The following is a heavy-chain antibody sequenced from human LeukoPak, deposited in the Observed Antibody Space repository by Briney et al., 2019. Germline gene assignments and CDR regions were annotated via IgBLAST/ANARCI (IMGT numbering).Heavy chain of an antibody. D-gene: IGHD2-8*02. V-gene: IGHV3-23*01. J-gene: IGHJ4*02. Sequence: GGSLRLSCAASGFIFKNYAMAWVRQPPGKGLEWVSVSSGSGTHTYYAASVKGRFTISRDNSNNTLYLQMNSLRAEDTAVYYCAKGPFSSYWWYFDSWGQGTLVTVSS. CDR1: GFIFKNYA. CDR2: SSGSGTHT. CDR3: AKGPFSSYWWYFDS.